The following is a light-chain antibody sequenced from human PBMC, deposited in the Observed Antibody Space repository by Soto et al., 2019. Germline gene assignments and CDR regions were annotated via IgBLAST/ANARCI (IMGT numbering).Light chain of an antibody. Sequence: DIQMTQSPSSVSASVGDRVTITCRASQGISSWLAWYQQKPGKAPKLLIYAASSLQSGVPSRFSGRVSETDFTPSTSSQQYEDFATYQCQQENSFPPFTFDPGTRVDIK. CDR2: AAS. V-gene: IGKV1-12*01. CDR3: QQENSFPPFT. J-gene: IGKJ3*01. CDR1: QGISSW.